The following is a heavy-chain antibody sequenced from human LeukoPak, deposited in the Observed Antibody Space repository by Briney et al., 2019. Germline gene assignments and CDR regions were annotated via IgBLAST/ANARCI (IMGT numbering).Heavy chain of an antibody. Sequence: KPGGSLRLSCAASGFTFSSYTMNWVRQAPGKGLEWVSCISSNSDYIFYADSLKGRVTISRDNAKNSLYLQMNSLRAEDTAIYYCARGDTTVTRHFDYWGQGTLVTVSS. CDR3: ARGDTTVTRHFDY. V-gene: IGHV3-21*04. CDR2: ISSNSDYI. D-gene: IGHD4-17*01. CDR1: GFTFSSYT. J-gene: IGHJ4*02.